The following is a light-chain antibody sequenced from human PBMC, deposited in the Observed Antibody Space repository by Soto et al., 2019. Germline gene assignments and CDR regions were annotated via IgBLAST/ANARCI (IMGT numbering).Light chain of an antibody. CDR3: QQSYCNPWT. Sequence: DIQMTQSPSSLSAFVGDRVTLTCRASQSITNFLNWYQQVPGKAPKLLIFGAYSLQSGIPSRFSGTGSGTDFTLTITSLRAEDVATYYCQQSYCNPWTFGHGTRVEIK. CDR2: GAY. CDR1: QSITNF. V-gene: IGKV1-39*01. J-gene: IGKJ1*01.